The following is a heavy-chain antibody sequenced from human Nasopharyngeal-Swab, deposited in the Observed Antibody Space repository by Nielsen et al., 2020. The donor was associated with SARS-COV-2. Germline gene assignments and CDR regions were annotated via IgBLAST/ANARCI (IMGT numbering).Heavy chain of an antibody. CDR1: GFTFSSYW. V-gene: IGHV3-7*01. J-gene: IGHJ6*03. D-gene: IGHD2-2*01. CDR2: IKQDGSEK. CDR3: ARGGGLDIVVAPADYYYYTDV. Sequence: GESLKISCAASGFTFSSYWMSWVRQAPGKGLEWVANIKQDGSEKYYVDSVKGRFTISRDNAKNSLYLQMNSLRAEDTAVYYCARGGGLDIVVAPADYYYYTDVWGKGTTVTV.